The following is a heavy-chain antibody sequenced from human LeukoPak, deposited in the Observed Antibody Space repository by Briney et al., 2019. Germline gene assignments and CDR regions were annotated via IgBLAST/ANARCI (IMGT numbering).Heavy chain of an antibody. J-gene: IGHJ4*02. CDR2: IGYSSYI. CDR3: TRDPGRCTSTSCYPDY. Sequence: GGSLRLSCAASGFTFSSYNMNWVRQAPGKGPEWVSSIGYSSYIYYADSVKGRFTISRDNAKNSMYLQMNSLRAEDTAVYYCTRDPGRCTSTSCYPDYWGQGTLVTVSS. CDR1: GFTFSSYN. D-gene: IGHD2-2*01. V-gene: IGHV3-21*01.